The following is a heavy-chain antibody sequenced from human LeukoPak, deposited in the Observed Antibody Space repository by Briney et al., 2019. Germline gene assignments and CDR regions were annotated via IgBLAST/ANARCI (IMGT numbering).Heavy chain of an antibody. CDR1: GGSVSYYY. CDR2: IYNSGGT. V-gene: IGHV4-59*02. D-gene: IGHD6-19*01. Sequence: PSETLSLTCTVSGGSVSYYYWSWIRQPPGKGLEWIGYIYNSGGTNYNPSLKSRVTISVDTSKNQFSLKLSSVTAADTAVYYCARHSSVAGVTPFDYWGQGTLVTVSS. CDR3: ARHSSVAGVTPFDY. J-gene: IGHJ4*02.